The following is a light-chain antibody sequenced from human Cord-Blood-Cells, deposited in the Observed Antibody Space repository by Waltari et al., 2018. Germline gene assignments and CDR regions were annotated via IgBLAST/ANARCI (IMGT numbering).Light chain of an antibody. J-gene: IGLJ3*02. V-gene: IGLV2-14*01. CDR1: SSDVGGFNS. CDR3: SSYTSSSTNWV. Sequence: QSALTQPASVSGSPGQPNTMPCTATSSDVGGFNSVTWYQQHPGKAPKLMLYEVSKRPSGVSNRFSGSKSGNTASLTISGLQAEDEADYYCSSYTSSSTNWVFGGGTKLTVL. CDR2: EVS.